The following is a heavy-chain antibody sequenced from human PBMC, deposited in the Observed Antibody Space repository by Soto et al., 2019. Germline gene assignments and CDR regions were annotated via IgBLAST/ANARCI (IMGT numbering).Heavy chain of an antibody. D-gene: IGHD3-3*02. Sequence: QVQLQESGPGLLKPSGTLSLTCAVSGESINSSHGWHWVRQPPGKGLEWIGQISHSGSTNYNPSLTSRVTISVDKSKNHSSLTLTSVPAADTAVDYCAARHFWSGPWTDTTLDYWGQGTLVTVSS. V-gene: IGHV4-4*02. CDR2: ISHSGST. CDR1: GESINSSHG. CDR3: AARHFWSGPWTDTTLDY. J-gene: IGHJ4*02.